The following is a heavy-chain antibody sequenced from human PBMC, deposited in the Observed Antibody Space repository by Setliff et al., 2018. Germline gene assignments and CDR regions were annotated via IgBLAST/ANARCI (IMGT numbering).Heavy chain of an antibody. CDR1: GDSFSDYY. CDR3: ASQRLARYFDN. V-gene: IGHV4-34*12. Sequence: SETLSLTCAVYGDSFSDYYWSWIRQPPGKGLEWIGIMFDNVGTFYNPSLKSRVTMSVDTSKGELSLKLTFVTAADTAVYYCASQRLARYFDNWGQGTLVTVSS. CDR2: MFDNVGT. J-gene: IGHJ4*02. D-gene: IGHD2-21*01.